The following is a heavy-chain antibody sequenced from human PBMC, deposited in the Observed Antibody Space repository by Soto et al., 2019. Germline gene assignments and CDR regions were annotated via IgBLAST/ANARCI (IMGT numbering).Heavy chain of an antibody. CDR3: ASLTQNWDFDY. CDR1: GGSISSYY. V-gene: IGHV4-59*08. J-gene: IGHJ4*02. D-gene: IGHD7-27*01. Sequence: QVQLQESGPGLVKPSETLSLTCTVSGGSISSYYWSWIRQPPGKGLEWSGYISYSGSTNYNPSLKSRATISADPSKNHFSLKLSSVTAADTAVYYCASLTQNWDFDYWGQGTLVTVSS. CDR2: ISYSGST.